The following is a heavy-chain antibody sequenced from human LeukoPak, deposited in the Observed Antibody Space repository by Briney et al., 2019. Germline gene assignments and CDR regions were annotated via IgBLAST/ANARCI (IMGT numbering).Heavy chain of an antibody. CDR3: AKAYGAHGDY. V-gene: IGHV1-8*01. Sequence: ASVKVSCKASGYTFINNDIHWVRQATGQGLEWMGWMNPNSGNTGYAQKFQDRVTMTRDTSISTAYMELSSLRAEDTAVYYCAKAYGAHGDYWGQGTLVTVSS. CDR1: GYTFINND. CDR2: MNPNSGNT. D-gene: IGHD4-17*01. J-gene: IGHJ4*02.